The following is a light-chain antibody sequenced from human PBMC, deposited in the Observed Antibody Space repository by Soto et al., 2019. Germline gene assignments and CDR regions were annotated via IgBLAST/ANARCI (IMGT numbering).Light chain of an antibody. J-gene: IGLJ1*01. Sequence: QSVLTQPPSVSGAPGQRVTISCTGSSSNLGAGYDVQWYQQLPGAGPKLLIYGNTKRPSGVPDRFSGSKSGSSASLAITGLQAEDEADYYCQSYDSSLSGSYVFGSGTKVTVL. CDR2: GNT. CDR1: SSNLGAGYD. CDR3: QSYDSSLSGSYV. V-gene: IGLV1-40*01.